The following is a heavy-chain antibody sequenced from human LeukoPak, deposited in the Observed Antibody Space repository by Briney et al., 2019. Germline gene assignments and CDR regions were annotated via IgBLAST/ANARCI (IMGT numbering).Heavy chain of an antibody. J-gene: IGHJ4*02. V-gene: IGHV3-43*01. D-gene: IGHD2-21*02. Sequence: RGSLRLSCAASGFTFARFTIHWVRQTPGKGLEWVSLINRRGHTFYTDSVKGRFTISRDNSRNSVFLQMNSLRPEDTALYHCAKEVDCPSDCLFFHSWGQGTLVTVSS. CDR1: GFTFARFT. CDR3: AKEVDCPSDCLFFHS. CDR2: INRRGHT.